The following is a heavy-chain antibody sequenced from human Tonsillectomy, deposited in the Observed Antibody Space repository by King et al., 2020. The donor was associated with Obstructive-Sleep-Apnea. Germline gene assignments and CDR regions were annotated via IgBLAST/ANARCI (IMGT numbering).Heavy chain of an antibody. CDR2: IYYSGST. J-gene: IGHJ3*02. CDR3: ARGGDIVVVVAATPQTDAFDI. D-gene: IGHD2-15*01. CDR1: GGSISSSSYY. V-gene: IGHV4-39*07. Sequence: LQLQESGPGLVKPSETLSLTCTVSGGSISSSSYYWGWIRQPPGKGLEWIGSIYYSGSTYYNPSLKSRVTISVDRSKNLFSLKLTSVTAADTAVYYCARGGDIVVVVAATPQTDAFDIWGQGTMVTVSS.